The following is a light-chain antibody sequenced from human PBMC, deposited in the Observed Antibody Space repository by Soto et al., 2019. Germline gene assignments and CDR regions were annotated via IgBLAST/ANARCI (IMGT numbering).Light chain of an antibody. Sequence: EIVLTQSPGTLSLSPGERATLSCRASQSVSSSYLAWYQQKPGQAPRLLIYGASSRATGIPDRFSGSGSGTDFTLTISRLEPEDFAVQYWQQFGSSSWTFGQGTKVEIK. V-gene: IGKV3-20*01. CDR3: QQFGSSSWT. CDR2: GAS. J-gene: IGKJ1*01. CDR1: QSVSSSY.